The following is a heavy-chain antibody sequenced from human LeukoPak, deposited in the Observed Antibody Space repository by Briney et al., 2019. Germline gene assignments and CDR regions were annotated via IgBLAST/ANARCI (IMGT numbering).Heavy chain of an antibody. CDR1: GGSISSSNW. V-gene: IGHV4-4*02. J-gene: IGHJ2*01. CDR3: ARGGYYDSSGTLWYFDL. D-gene: IGHD3-22*01. Sequence: SPSGTLSLTCAVSGGSISSSNWWSWVRQPPGQGLEWIGEIYHSGSTNYNPSLKSRVTMSVDTSKNQFSLKLSSVTAADTAVYYCARGGYYDSSGTLWYFDLWGRGTLVTVSS. CDR2: IYHSGST.